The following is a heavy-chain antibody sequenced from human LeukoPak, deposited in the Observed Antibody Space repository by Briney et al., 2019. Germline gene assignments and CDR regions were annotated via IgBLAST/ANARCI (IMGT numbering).Heavy chain of an antibody. CDR1: GYTFAGYY. V-gene: IGHV1-2*02. J-gene: IGHJ4*02. CDR3: ARGFGSSSWYHVDY. Sequence: ASVKVSCKASGYTFAGYYMHWVRQAPGQGLEWMGWINPNSGGTNYAQKFQGRVTMTRDTSISTAYTELSRLRSDDTAVYYCARGFGSSSWYHVDYWGQGTLVTVSS. D-gene: IGHD6-13*01. CDR2: INPNSGGT.